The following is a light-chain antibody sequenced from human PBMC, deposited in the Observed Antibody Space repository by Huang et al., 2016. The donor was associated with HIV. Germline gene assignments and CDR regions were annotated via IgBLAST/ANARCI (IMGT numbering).Light chain of an antibody. CDR1: QNINTW. V-gene: IGKV1-5*03. Sequence: DIQMTQSPSTLSASVGDRVTITCRASQNINTWLAWYQQKPGKAPDLLIVRASSLQVVVPSRFTGSGSGTEFTLTITSLQPDDLGTYYCQQYNTYLYTFGQGTKLEI. J-gene: IGKJ2*01. CDR3: QQYNTYLYT. CDR2: RAS.